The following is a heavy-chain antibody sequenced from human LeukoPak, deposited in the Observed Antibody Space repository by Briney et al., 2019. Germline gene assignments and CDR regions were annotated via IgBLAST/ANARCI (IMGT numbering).Heavy chain of an antibody. CDR2: IIPIFGTA. CDR1: GGTFSSYA. CDR3: ARDHNDLQGSFDY. Sequence: PRASVKVSCKASGGTFSSYAISWVRQAPGQGLEWMGGIIPIFGTANYAQKFQGRVTITADESTSTAYMELSSLRSEDTAVYYCARDHNDLQGSFDYWGQGTLVTVSS. D-gene: IGHD2-15*01. J-gene: IGHJ4*02. V-gene: IGHV1-69*13.